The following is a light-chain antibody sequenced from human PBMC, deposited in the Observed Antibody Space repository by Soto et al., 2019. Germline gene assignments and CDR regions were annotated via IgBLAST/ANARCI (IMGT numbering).Light chain of an antibody. V-gene: IGLV1-51*01. CDR3: GTWQTDLSAGV. CDR2: DNN. J-gene: IGLJ1*01. Sequence: QSVLPQTPSVSAAPGQRVPISCSGNSSNIGNNFVSWYQQLPGKAPKLLTYDNNRRPSGIPDRYSGSKSGTSATLAITGLQPGDEADYYCGTWQTDLSAGVFGTGTKLTVL. CDR1: SSNIGNNF.